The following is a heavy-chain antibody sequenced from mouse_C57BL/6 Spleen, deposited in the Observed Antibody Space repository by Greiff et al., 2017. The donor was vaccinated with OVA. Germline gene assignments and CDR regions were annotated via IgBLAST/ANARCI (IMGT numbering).Heavy chain of an antibody. CDR1: GYAFSSYW. J-gene: IGHJ4*01. V-gene: IGHV1-80*01. CDR2: IYPGDGDT. Sequence: VKLVESGAELVKPGASVKISCKASGYAFSSYWMNWVKQRPGKGLEWIGQIYPGDGDTNYNGKFKGKATLTADKSSSTAYMQLSSLTSEDSAVYFCARSDYYGSFYAMDYWGQGTSVTVSS. CDR3: ARSDYYGSFYAMDY. D-gene: IGHD1-1*01.